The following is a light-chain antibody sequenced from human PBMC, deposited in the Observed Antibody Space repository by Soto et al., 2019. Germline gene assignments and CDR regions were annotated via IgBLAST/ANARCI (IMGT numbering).Light chain of an antibody. CDR2: DVT. V-gene: IGLV2-14*03. J-gene: IGLJ3*02. CDR1: SSDIGSFSY. Sequence: QSALNQPASVSGSPGQSITISCTGSSSDIGSFSYVSWYQQHPGKVPKLIIYDVTKRPSGISNRFSASKSGNAASLTISGLQADDEADYYCSSYTTRSTVVFGGGTKVTVL. CDR3: SSYTTRSTVV.